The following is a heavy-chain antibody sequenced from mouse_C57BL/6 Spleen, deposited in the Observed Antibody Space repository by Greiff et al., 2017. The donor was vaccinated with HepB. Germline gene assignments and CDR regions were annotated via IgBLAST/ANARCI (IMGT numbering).Heavy chain of an antibody. CDR1: GYTFTYYY. V-gene: IGHV1-19*01. J-gene: IGHJ1*03. CDR3: ARSNGNYVDWYFDV. D-gene: IGHD2-1*01. Sequence: VQLQQSGPVLVKPGASVKMSCKASGYTFTYYYMNWVKQSHGKSLEWIGVINPYNGGTSYNQKFKGKATLTVDKSSSTAYMELNSLTSEDSAFYYCARSNGNYVDWYFDVWGTGTTVTVSS. CDR2: INPYNGGT.